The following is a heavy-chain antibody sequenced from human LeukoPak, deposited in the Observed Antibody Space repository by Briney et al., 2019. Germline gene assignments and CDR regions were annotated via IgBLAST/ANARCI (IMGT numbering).Heavy chain of an antibody. CDR2: ISAYNGNT. J-gene: IGHJ4*02. Sequence: ASVKVSCKASGYTFTSYYMHWVRQAPGQGLEWMGWISAYNGNTDYAQKLQGRVTMTTDTSTSTAYMELRSLRSDDTAVYYCARALDYVWGSYYYFDYWGQGTLVTVSS. D-gene: IGHD3-16*01. CDR1: GYTFTSYY. V-gene: IGHV1-18*04. CDR3: ARALDYVWGSYYYFDY.